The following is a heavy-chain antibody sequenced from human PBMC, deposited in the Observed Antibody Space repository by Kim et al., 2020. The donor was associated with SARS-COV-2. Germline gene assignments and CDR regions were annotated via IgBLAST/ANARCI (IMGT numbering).Heavy chain of an antibody. V-gene: IGHV3-11*01. CDR3: AKGRYSYGNGLES. CDR1: GFTFSDYY. J-gene: IGHJ4*02. CDR2: ISESGSTI. Sequence: GGSLRLSCAASGFTFSDYYMTWLRQAPGKGLEWVSYISESGSTIYYADSVKGRFTISRDNARNSLYLQMNSLRAEDTAVYYCAKGRYSYGNGLESWGQGTLLTVSS. D-gene: IGHD5-18*01.